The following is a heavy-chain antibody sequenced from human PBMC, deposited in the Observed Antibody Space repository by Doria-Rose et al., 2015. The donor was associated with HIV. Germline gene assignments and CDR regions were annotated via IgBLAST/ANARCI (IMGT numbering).Heavy chain of an antibody. CDR2: INPNSSNT. J-gene: IGHJ4*02. CDR3: ARGFRKLRGDS. Sequence: QATGQGLEWMGWINPNSSNTGYAQKFQGRVTMTRNTSISTAYMELSSLTSEDTAVYFCARGFRKLRGDSWGQGTLVTVSS. V-gene: IGHV1-8*01.